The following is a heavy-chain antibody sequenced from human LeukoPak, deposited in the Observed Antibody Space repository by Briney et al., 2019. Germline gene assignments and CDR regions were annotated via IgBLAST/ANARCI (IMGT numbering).Heavy chain of an antibody. Sequence: SETLSLTCAVYGGSFSGYYWSWIRQPPGKGLEWIGEINHSGSTNYNPSLKSRVTISVDTSKNQFSLKLSSVIAADTAVYYCARGRVNYMVATPYYYGMDVWGQGTTVTVSS. D-gene: IGHD5-12*01. J-gene: IGHJ6*02. CDR1: GGSFSGYY. V-gene: IGHV4-34*01. CDR2: INHSGST. CDR3: ARGRVNYMVATPYYYGMDV.